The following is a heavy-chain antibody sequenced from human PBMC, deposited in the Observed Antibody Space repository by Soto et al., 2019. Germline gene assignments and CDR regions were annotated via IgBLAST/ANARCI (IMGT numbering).Heavy chain of an antibody. CDR3: AKSGPFGYDAFDI. CDR2: ISPSGVST. CDR1: GFTFSTYA. V-gene: IGHV3-23*01. D-gene: IGHD2-15*01. J-gene: IGHJ3*02. Sequence: GGSLRLSCAAYGFTFSTYAMSWVRQAPGKGLDWVSAISPSGVSTYYADFVEGRFSISRDKNTVYLEMNSLRAEDTAIYYCAKSGPFGYDAFDIWRQRTMVT.